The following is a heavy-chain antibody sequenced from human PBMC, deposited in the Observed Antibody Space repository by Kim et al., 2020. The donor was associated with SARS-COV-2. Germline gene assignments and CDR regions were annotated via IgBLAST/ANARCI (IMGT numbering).Heavy chain of an antibody. J-gene: IGHJ4*02. D-gene: IGHD3-10*01. V-gene: IGHV4-59*09. Sequence: PSLKSRVTISVDTSKNQFSLKLSSVTAADTAVYYCARGPYYGSGIEFDYWGQGTLVTVSS. CDR3: ARGPYYGSGIEFDY.